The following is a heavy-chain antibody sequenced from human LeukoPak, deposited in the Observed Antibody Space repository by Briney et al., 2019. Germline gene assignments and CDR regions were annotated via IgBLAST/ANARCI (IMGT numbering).Heavy chain of an antibody. D-gene: IGHD2-2*01. Sequence: GGSLRLSCAASGFTFSDYGFLWLRQAPGKGLEWVAVIWFDGSNKYYAESVRGRFTISRDNSKNTLYLQMNSLRAEDTAVYYCARDTSSTDIRGLDHWGQGTLVTVSS. CDR2: IWFDGSNK. CDR3: ARDTSSTDIRGLDH. V-gene: IGHV3-33*01. J-gene: IGHJ4*02. CDR1: GFTFSDYG.